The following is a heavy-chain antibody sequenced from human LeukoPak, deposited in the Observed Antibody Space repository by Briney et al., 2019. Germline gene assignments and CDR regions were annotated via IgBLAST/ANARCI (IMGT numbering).Heavy chain of an antibody. Sequence: ASVKVSCKASGGTFSSHAISWVRQAPGQGLEWVGGIIPIFGTTNYAQKFQGRVTITTDESTSTGYMELRSLRSDDTAVYYCARGGTSPWNYWGQGTLVTVSS. CDR2: IIPIFGTT. J-gene: IGHJ4*02. CDR1: GGTFSSHA. D-gene: IGHD2-2*01. V-gene: IGHV1-69*05. CDR3: ARGGTSPWNY.